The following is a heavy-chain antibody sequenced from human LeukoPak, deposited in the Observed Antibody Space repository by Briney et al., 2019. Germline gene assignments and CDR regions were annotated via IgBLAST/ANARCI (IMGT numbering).Heavy chain of an antibody. J-gene: IGHJ4*02. CDR2: INHSGST. CDR3: ARGFYDSSGYYPLTTFDY. V-gene: IGHV4-34*01. Sequence: SETLSLTCSVSGVSISSDAYYWSWIRQPPGKGLEWIGEINHSGSTNYNPSLKSRVTISVDTSKNQFSLKLSSVTAANTAVYYCARGFYDSSGYYPLTTFDYWGQGTLVTVSS. CDR1: GVSISSDAYY. D-gene: IGHD3-22*01.